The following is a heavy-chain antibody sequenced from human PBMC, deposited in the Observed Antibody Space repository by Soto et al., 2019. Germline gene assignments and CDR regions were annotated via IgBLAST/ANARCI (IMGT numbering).Heavy chain of an antibody. CDR3: ARGLSSSWSDFDY. J-gene: IGHJ4*02. Sequence: PGGSLRLSCAAFGFTLSDHYMDWVRQAPGKGLEWVGRTRNKANSYSTEYAASVRGRFIISRDDSKQSVYLQMNSPKTDDTAVYYCARGLSSSWSDFDYWGQGTLVTVSS. V-gene: IGHV3-72*01. CDR2: TRNKANSYST. D-gene: IGHD6-13*01. CDR1: GFTLSDHY.